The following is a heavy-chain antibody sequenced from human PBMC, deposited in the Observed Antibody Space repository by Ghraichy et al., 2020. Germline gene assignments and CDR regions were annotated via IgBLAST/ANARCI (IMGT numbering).Heavy chain of an antibody. J-gene: IGHJ4*02. CDR3: AKGDSSSWPPTGDY. D-gene: IGHD6-13*01. CDR2: ISGSGGST. V-gene: IGHV3-23*01. CDR1: GFTFSSYA. Sequence: GVLNISCAASGFTFSSYAMSWVRQAPGKGLEWVSAISGSGGSTYYADSVKGRFTISRDNSKNTLYLQMNSLRAEDTAVYYCAKGDSSSWPPTGDYWGQGTLVTVSS.